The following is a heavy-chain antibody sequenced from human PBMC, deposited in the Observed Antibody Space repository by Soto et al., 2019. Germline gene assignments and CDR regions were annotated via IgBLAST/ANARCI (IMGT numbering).Heavy chain of an antibody. CDR1: GFTFSSYA. CDR2: ISGSGGST. CDR3: AKDIRYNWFDP. V-gene: IGHV3-23*01. J-gene: IGHJ5*02. Sequence: GGSLRLSCAASGFTFSSYAMNWLRQAPGKGLEWVSAISGSGGSTYYADSVKGRFTISRDNSKNTLSLQMNSLRAEDTAIYYCAKDIRYNWFDPWGQGTLVTVSS.